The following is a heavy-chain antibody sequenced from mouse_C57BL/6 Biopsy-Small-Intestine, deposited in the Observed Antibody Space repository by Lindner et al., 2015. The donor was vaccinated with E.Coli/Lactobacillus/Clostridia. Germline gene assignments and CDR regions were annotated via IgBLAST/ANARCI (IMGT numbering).Heavy chain of an antibody. D-gene: IGHD2-2*01. CDR2: ISSGSGTI. CDR1: GFTFSDYG. V-gene: IGHV5-17*01. Sequence: VQLQESGGDLVKPGGSLKLSCAASGFTFSDYGMHWVRQSPEMGLERVAYISSGSGTIYYADTVKGRFTISRDNAKNTLFLQMTSLRSEDTAIYYCARWGLSPRYAMDYWGQGTSVTVSS. CDR3: ARWGLSPRYAMDY. J-gene: IGHJ4*01.